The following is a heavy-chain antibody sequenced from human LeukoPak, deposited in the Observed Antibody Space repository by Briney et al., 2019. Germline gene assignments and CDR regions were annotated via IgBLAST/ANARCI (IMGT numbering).Heavy chain of an antibody. CDR2: IIPIFGTA. CDR3: ARDLNMITFGGVIDNWFDP. V-gene: IGHV1-69*13. D-gene: IGHD3-16*02. CDR1: GGTFSSYA. J-gene: IGHJ5*02. Sequence: SVKVSCKASGGTFSSYAISWVRQAPGQGLEWMGGIIPIFGTANYAQKFQGRVTITADESTSTAYMELSSLRSEDTAVYYCARDLNMITFGGVIDNWFDPWGQGTLVTVSS.